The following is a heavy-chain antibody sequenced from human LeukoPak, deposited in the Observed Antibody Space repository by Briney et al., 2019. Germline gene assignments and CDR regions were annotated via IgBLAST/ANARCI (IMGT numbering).Heavy chain of an antibody. J-gene: IGHJ4*02. CDR3: ASTNRLDY. CDR2: INSDGSST. Sequence: GGSLRLSCAAPGFTFGSYWMHGVRQVPGKGPVWVSRINSDGSSTSYADSVKGRFTISRDNAKNTLYLQMNSLRVEDTAVYYCASTNRLDYWGQGTLVTVSS. CDR1: GFTFGSYW. V-gene: IGHV3-74*01. D-gene: IGHD2/OR15-2a*01.